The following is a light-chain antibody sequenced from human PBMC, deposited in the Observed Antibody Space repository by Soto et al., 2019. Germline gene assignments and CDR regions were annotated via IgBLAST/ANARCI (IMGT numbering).Light chain of an antibody. J-gene: IGKJ1*01. CDR2: WAS. Sequence: DIVMTQSPDSLAVSLGERATINCKSSQSVLYSSNNKNYLAWYQQKPGQPHKLLIYWASTRESGVTDRFSGSGSGTDFTLTISSLQAEDVAVYYCQQYYRPWTFGQGTKVEIK. CDR1: QSVLYSSNNKNY. V-gene: IGKV4-1*01. CDR3: QQYYRPWT.